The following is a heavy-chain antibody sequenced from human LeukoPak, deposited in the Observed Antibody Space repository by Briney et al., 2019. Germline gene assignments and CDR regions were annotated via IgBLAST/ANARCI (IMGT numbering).Heavy chain of an antibody. CDR1: GFTFSSYA. J-gene: IGHJ4*02. CDR3: AKVTLLGASSPYYFDY. V-gene: IGHV3-23*01. D-gene: IGHD1-26*01. CDR2: ISGSGGST. Sequence: GGSLRLSCAAFGFTFSSYAMSWVRQAPGKGLEWVSAISGSGGSTYYADSVKGRFTISRDNSKNTLYLQMNSLRAEDTAVYYCAKVTLLGASSPYYFDYWGQGTLVTVSS.